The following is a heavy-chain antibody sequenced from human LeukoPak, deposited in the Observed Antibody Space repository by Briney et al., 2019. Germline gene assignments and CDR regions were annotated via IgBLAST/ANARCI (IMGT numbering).Heavy chain of an antibody. J-gene: IGHJ4*02. Sequence: GGSLRLSCAASGFTFDDYGMSWVRQAPGKGLEWVSGINWNGGSTGYADSVKGRFTISRDNAKNSLYLQMNSLRAEDTALYYCARAGASETTESLNYWGQGTLVTVSS. D-gene: IGHD1-7*01. CDR1: GFTFDDYG. CDR3: ARAGASETTESLNY. V-gene: IGHV3-20*04. CDR2: INWNGGST.